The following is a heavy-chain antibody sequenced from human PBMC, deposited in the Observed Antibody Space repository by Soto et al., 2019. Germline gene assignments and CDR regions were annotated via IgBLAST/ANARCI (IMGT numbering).Heavy chain of an antibody. CDR1: GFTFRSYG. D-gene: IGHD1-26*01. CDR2: IRSKTDGGTT. CDR3: KWDLEASDP. Sequence: GGSLRLSCAASGFTFRSYGMHWARQAPGRGLEWVGRIRSKTDGGTTDYAAPVKGRFTISRDDSKDTLYLQMNSLKTEDTAVYYCKWDLEASDPWGQGTLVTVSS. J-gene: IGHJ5*02. V-gene: IGHV3-15*01.